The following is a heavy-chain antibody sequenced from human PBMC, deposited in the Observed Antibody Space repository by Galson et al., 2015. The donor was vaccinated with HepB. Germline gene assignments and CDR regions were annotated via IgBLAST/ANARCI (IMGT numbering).Heavy chain of an antibody. V-gene: IGHV3-30*03. J-gene: IGHJ6*02. CDR1: GFTFSSYG. Sequence: SLRLSCAASGFTFSSYGMHWVRQAPGKGLEWVAVISYDGSNKYYADSVTGRFTISRDNSKNTLYLQMNSLRAEDTAVYCCAAYYGSGSYPQYGMDVWGQGTTVTVSS. CDR2: ISYDGSNK. CDR3: AAYYGSGSYPQYGMDV. D-gene: IGHD3-10*01.